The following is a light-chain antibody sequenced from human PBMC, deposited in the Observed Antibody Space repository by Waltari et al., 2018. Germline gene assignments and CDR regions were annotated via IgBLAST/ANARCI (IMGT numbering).Light chain of an antibody. CDR1: QSISSW. V-gene: IGKV1-5*03. CDR3: LQDVNSPWT. J-gene: IGKJ1*01. Sequence: DIQMTQSPSSLSTSVGDTVTITCRASQSISSWLDWYQQKPGKAPKLLIYKASNLETGVPSRFSGSGSGTDFTLTISSLQPEDFATYYCLQDVNSPWTFGQGTKVEIK. CDR2: KAS.